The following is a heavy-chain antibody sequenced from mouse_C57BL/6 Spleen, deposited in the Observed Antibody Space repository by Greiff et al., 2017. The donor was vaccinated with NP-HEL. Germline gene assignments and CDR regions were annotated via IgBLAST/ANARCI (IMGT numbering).Heavy chain of an antibody. CDR1: GYTFTDYY. D-gene: IGHD1-1*01. Sequence: VQLQQSGPVLVKPGASVKMSCKASGYTFTDYYMNWVKQSHGKSLEWIGVVNPYNGGTSYNQKFKGKATLTVDKSSSTAYMELNSLTSEDSAVYYCARDGSSPGWFAYWGQGTLVTVSA. CDR3: ARDGSSPGWFAY. J-gene: IGHJ3*01. CDR2: VNPYNGGT. V-gene: IGHV1-19*01.